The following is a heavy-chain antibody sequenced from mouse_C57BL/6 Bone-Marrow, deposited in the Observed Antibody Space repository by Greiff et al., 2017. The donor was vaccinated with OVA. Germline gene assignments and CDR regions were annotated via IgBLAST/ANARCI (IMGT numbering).Heavy chain of an antibody. CDR2: ISSGSSTI. V-gene: IGHV5-17*01. J-gene: IGHJ3*01. CDR1: GFTFSDYG. D-gene: IGHD1-1*01. Sequence: EVKLVESGGGLVKPGGSLKLSCAASGFTFSDYGMHWVRQAPEKGLEWVAYISSGSSTIYYADTVKGRFTISRDNAKNTLFLQMTSLRSEDTAMYYCARGLIEGFAYWGQGTLVTVSA. CDR3: ARGLIEGFAY.